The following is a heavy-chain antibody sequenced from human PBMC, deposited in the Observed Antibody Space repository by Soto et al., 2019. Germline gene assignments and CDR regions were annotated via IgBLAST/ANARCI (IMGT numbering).Heavy chain of an antibody. CDR3: AKGLYDYIWGSYRYDAFDI. CDR1: GFTFSSYA. J-gene: IGHJ3*02. D-gene: IGHD3-16*02. CDR2: ISGSGGST. V-gene: IGHV3-23*01. Sequence: TGGSLRLSCAASGFTFSSYAMSWVRQAPGKGLEWVSAISGSGGSTYYADSVKGRFTISRDNSKNTLYLQMNSLRAEDTAVYYCAKGLYDYIWGSYRYDAFDIWGQGTMVTVSS.